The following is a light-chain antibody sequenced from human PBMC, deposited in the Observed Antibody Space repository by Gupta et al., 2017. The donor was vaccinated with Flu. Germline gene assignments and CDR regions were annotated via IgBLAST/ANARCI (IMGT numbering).Light chain of an antibody. CDR1: SSDVGAYNF. CDR2: EVS. V-gene: IGLV2-14*01. Sequence: QSTLTQPASVSGSPGQSITISCTGTSSDVGAYNFVSWYQQHPGKAPKLMIYEVSNRPSGVSNRFSGSKSGNTASLTISGLQAEDEADYYCSSYTRSNTRVFGGGTKLTVL. CDR3: SSYTRSNTRV. J-gene: IGLJ3*02.